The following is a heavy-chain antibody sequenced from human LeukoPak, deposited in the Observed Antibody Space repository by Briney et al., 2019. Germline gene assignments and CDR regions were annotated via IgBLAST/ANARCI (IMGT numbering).Heavy chain of an antibody. CDR2: INPNSGGT. CDR3: ARAPFGELLFDY. V-gene: IGHV1-2*02. J-gene: IGHJ4*02. D-gene: IGHD3-10*01. Sequence: ASVKVSCKASGYTFTGYYMHWVRQAPGQGLGWMGWINPNSGGTNYAQKFQGRVTMTRDTSISTAYMELSRLRSDNTAVYYCARAPFGELLFDYWGQGTLVTVSS. CDR1: GYTFTGYY.